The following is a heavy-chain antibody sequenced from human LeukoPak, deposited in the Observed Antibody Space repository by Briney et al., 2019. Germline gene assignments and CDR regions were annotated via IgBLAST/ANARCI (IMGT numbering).Heavy chain of an antibody. CDR2: IYYSGST. V-gene: IGHV4-59*08. CDR3: ARGDYGDYGIDY. J-gene: IGHJ4*02. CDR1: GGSISSYY. D-gene: IGHD4-17*01. Sequence: PSETLSLTCTVSGGSISSYYWSWIRQPPGKGLEWIGYIYYSGSTNYNPSLKSRVTISVDTSKNQFSLKLSSVTAADTAVYYCARGDYGDYGIDYWGQGTLVTVSS.